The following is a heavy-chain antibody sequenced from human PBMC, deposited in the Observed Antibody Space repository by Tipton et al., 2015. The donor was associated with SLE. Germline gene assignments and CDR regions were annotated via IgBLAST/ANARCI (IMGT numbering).Heavy chain of an antibody. J-gene: IGHJ5*02. CDR3: ARGQRDYLGWNWFDP. Sequence: TLSLTCTVSGDSVTSSTYFWGWIRQPPGKGLEWIGNVYYSGSTSYNPSLKRRVTLSVDTSKNQFSLMLSSVTAADTAVYYCARGQRDYLGWNWFDPWGQGTLVTVSS. D-gene: IGHD2/OR15-2a*01. CDR2: VYYSGST. V-gene: IGHV4-39*07. CDR1: GDSVTSSTYF.